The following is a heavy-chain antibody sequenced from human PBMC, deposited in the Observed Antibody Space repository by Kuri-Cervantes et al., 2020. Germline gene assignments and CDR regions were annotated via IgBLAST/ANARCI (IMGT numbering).Heavy chain of an antibody. D-gene: IGHD3-3*01. CDR2: INHSGST. V-gene: IGHV4-34*01. CDR1: GGSISSYY. J-gene: IGHJ3*01. CDR3: ARDWPPIPVFGSVSRATDAFDF. Sequence: SETLSLTCTVSGGSISSYYWSWIRQPPGKGLEWIGEINHSGSTNYNPSLKSRVTISVDTSKNQFSLKLSSVTAADTAVYYCARDWPPIPVFGSVSRATDAFDFWGQGTLVTVSS.